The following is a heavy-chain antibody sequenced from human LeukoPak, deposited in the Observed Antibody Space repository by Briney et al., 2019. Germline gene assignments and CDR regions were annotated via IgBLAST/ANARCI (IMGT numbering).Heavy chain of an antibody. Sequence: SETLSLTCTVSGGSISSHYWSWIRQPPGKGLEWIGYIYYSGSTNYNPSLKSRVTISVDTSKNQFSLKLSSVTAADTAVYYCARDDSNYGVRGDAFDIWGQGTMVTVSS. CDR3: ARDDSNYGVRGDAFDI. D-gene: IGHD4-11*01. V-gene: IGHV4-59*11. CDR2: IYYSGST. J-gene: IGHJ3*02. CDR1: GGSISSHY.